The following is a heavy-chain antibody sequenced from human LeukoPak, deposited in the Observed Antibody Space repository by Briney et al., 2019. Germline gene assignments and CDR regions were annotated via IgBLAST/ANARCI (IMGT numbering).Heavy chain of an antibody. CDR3: ARAASAYNSDYYFDH. J-gene: IGHJ4*02. CDR2: INKDATTI. Sequence: GGSLRLSCAASGFTFNAYWMHWIRQAPGKGLVWVASINKDATTIRYADSVKGRFTISRDNAENTLSLEMKGLRAEDTAMYYCARAASAYNSDYYFDHWGQGALVTVSS. V-gene: IGHV3-74*01. D-gene: IGHD1-1*01. CDR1: GFTFNAYW.